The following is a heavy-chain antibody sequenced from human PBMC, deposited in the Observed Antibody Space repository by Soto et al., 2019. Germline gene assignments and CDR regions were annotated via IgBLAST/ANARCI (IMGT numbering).Heavy chain of an antibody. J-gene: IGHJ6*02. CDR3: ARGAEYQLLSRDYFYGMDV. CDR1: GFTFNSHG. Sequence: QVQLVEAGGGVVQPGRSLRLSCGASGFTFNSHGMHWVRQAPGKGLEWVAVISYEGSNNFYAESVKGRFTISRDNSKNALYLQMNSLGREDTAVYYCARGAEYQLLSRDYFYGMDVWGQGTTVTVSS. V-gene: IGHV3-30*03. D-gene: IGHD2-2*01. CDR2: ISYEGSNN.